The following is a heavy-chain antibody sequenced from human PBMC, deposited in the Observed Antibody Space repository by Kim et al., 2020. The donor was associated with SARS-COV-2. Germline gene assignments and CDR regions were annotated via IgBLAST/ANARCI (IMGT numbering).Heavy chain of an antibody. V-gene: IGHV3-30*04. J-gene: IGHJ4*02. D-gene: IGHD6-19*01. CDR3: ARTGYSSGWYTGEFDY. CDR1: GFTFSSYA. Sequence: GGSLRLSCAASGFTFSSYAMHWVRQAPGKGLEWVAVISYDGSNKYYADSVKGRFTISRDNSKNTLYLQMNSLRAEDTAVYYCARTGYSSGWYTGEFDYWGQGTLVTVSS. CDR2: ISYDGSNK.